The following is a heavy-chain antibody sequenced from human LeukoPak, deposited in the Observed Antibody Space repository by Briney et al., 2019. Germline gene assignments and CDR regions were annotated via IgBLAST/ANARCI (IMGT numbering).Heavy chain of an antibody. J-gene: IGHJ4*02. V-gene: IGHV3-21*01. CDR2: ISSSSSYI. CDR3: AKRSAIYGVTTDPEPGYYFDY. D-gene: IGHD1-14*01. CDR1: GFTFSSYS. Sequence: GGSLRLSCAASGFTFSSYSMNWVRQAPGKGLEWVSSISSSSSYIYYADSVKGRFTISRDNAKNSLYLQMNSLRAEDTAVYYCAKRSAIYGVTTDPEPGYYFDYWGQGTLVTVSS.